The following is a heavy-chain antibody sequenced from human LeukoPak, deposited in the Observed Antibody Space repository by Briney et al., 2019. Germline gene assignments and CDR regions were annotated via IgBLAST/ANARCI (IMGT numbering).Heavy chain of an antibody. J-gene: IGHJ3*02. CDR2: IYYSGST. CDR1: GGSISSYY. CDR3: ARVPPYYYDSSGRTAFDI. V-gene: IGHV4-59*01. D-gene: IGHD3-22*01. Sequence: PSETLSLTCTVSGGSISSYYWSWIRQPPGKGLEWIGYIYYSGSTSYNPSLKSRVTISVDTSKNQFSLKPSSVIAADTAVYYCARVPPYYYDSSGRTAFDIWGQGTLVIVSS.